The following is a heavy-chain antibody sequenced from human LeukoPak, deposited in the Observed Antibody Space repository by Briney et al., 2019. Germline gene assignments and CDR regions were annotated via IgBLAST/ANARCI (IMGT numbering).Heavy chain of an antibody. J-gene: IGHJ4*02. D-gene: IGHD2-2*03. V-gene: IGHV3-49*04. CDR2: IRSKAYGGTT. Sequence: GGSLRLSCTASGFTFGDYAMSWVRQAPGKGLEWVGFIRSKAYGGTTEYAASVKGRFTISRDDSKSIAYLQMNSLRPEDTAVYYCALGKNFGYHYFDFWGQGALVTVSS. CDR3: ALGKNFGYHYFDF. CDR1: GFTFGDYA.